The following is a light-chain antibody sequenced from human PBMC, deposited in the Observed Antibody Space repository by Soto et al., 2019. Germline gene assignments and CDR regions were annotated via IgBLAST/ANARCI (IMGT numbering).Light chain of an antibody. CDR3: QQYGSSPWT. CDR2: GAS. Sequence: EIVLTQSPGTLPLSPGERATLSCRASQSVSSSYLAWYQQKPAQAPSLLIYGASSRATGIPDRFSGSGSGTDFTLTISRLEPEDFAVYYCQQYGSSPWTFGQGNKVEIK. CDR1: QSVSSSY. J-gene: IGKJ1*01. V-gene: IGKV3-20*01.